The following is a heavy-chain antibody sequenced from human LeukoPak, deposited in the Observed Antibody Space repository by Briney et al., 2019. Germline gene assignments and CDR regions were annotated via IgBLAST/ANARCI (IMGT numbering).Heavy chain of an antibody. Sequence: GGSLRLPCAASGFTFDDYGMSWVRQAPGKGLEWVSGINWNGGSTGYADSVKGRFTISRDNAKNSLYLQMNSLRAEGTALYYCARALGRVGYFDYWGQGTLVTVSS. CDR3: ARALGRVGYFDY. V-gene: IGHV3-20*04. CDR1: GFTFDDYG. D-gene: IGHD1-26*01. CDR2: INWNGGST. J-gene: IGHJ4*02.